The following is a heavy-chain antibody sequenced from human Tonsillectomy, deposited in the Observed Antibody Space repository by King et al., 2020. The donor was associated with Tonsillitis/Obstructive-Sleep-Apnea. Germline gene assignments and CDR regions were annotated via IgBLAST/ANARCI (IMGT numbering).Heavy chain of an antibody. CDR3: ARGRATMLIFYLFAY. Sequence: VQLQQWGAGLLKPSETLSLPCAVYGGSFSGYYWSWIRQPPGKGMEWIGEINHSGGTNYNPALKSRVTISVDTSKNQFSLKLSSVTAADTAVYYCARGRATMLIFYLFAYWGQGTLVTVSS. D-gene: IGHD3-10*02. V-gene: IGHV4-34*01. CDR2: INHSGGT. CDR1: GGSFSGYY. J-gene: IGHJ4*02.